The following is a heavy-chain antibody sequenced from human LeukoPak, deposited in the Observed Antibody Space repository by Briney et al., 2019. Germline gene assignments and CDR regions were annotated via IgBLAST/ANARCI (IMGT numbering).Heavy chain of an antibody. V-gene: IGHV1-18*01. CDR3: ARDRYDVGVAFDF. J-gene: IGHJ3*01. Sequence: GASVKVSCKASGYMFAVFGITWVRQAPGQGLEWMGSIRVHNGDTNYAQKFQGRLTMTTDTSATTAYMELRSLKSDDTAVYYCARDRYDVGVAFDFWGQGTMVTVSP. D-gene: IGHD3-9*01. CDR2: IRVHNGDT. CDR1: GYMFAVFG.